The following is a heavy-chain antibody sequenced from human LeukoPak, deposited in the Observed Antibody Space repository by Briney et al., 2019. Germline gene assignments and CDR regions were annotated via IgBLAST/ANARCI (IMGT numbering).Heavy chain of an antibody. D-gene: IGHD3-3*01. J-gene: IGHJ5*02. Sequence: ASVKVSCKASGYTFTGYYMHWVRQAPGQGLEWMGWISAYNGNTNYAQKLQGRVTMTTDTSTSTAYMELRSLRSDDTAVYYCARVSEGITIFGVVFWFDPWGQGTLVTVSS. V-gene: IGHV1-18*04. CDR2: ISAYNGNT. CDR1: GYTFTGYY. CDR3: ARVSEGITIFGVVFWFDP.